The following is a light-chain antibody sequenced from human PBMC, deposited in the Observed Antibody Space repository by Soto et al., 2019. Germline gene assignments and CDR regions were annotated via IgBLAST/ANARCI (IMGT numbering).Light chain of an antibody. J-gene: IGKJ4*01. CDR2: AAS. CDR3: QQRSNWPPLT. CDR1: QGISSY. Sequence: AIRMTQSPSSLSASTGDRVTITCRASQGISSYLAWYQQKPGKAPKLLIYAASTLQSGVPSRFSGSGSGTDFTLTISSLEPEDFAVYYCQQRSNWPPLTFGGGTKVEIK. V-gene: IGKV1-8*01.